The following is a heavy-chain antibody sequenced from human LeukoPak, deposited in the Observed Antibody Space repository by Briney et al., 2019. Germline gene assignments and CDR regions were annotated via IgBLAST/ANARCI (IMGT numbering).Heavy chain of an antibody. CDR1: GFTFSSYA. V-gene: IGHV3-30-3*01. J-gene: IGHJ4*02. Sequence: GRSLRLSCAASGFTFSSYAMHWVRQAPGKGLEWAAVISYDGSNKYYADSVKGRFTISRDNSKNTLYLQMNSLRAEDTAVYYCARDYGSGWSPSYYFDYWGQGTLVTVSS. CDR2: ISYDGSNK. CDR3: ARDYGSGWSPSYYFDY. D-gene: IGHD6-19*01.